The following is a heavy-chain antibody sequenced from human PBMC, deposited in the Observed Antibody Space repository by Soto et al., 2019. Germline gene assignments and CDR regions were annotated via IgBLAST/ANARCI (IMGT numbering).Heavy chain of an antibody. D-gene: IGHD4-4*01. V-gene: IGHV3-30*18. CDR3: AKVSEGTIYRSAVKY. CDR2: ISYDGSNK. J-gene: IGHJ4*02. Sequence: GGSLRLSCAASALTFSSYVMHWVRQAPGKGLAWVAVISYDGSNKYYADSVKGRFTISRDNSKNTLYLQMNSLRAEDTAVYDYAKVSEGTIYRSAVKYWGQGTLVAVSS. CDR1: ALTFSSYV.